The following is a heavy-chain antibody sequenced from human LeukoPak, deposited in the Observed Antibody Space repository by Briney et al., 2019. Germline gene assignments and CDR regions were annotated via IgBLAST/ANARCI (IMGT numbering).Heavy chain of an antibody. V-gene: IGHV3-9*01. CDR2: ISWSSGNI. D-gene: IGHD3-10*01. CDR1: GFTFDDYA. J-gene: IGHJ4*02. Sequence: GGSLRLSCAASGFTFDDYAMHWVRQPPGKGLEWVSGISWSSGNIVYADSVKGRFTISRDNAKKSLYLQMNSLRAEDTALYYCAKEYDCSYYKGGYFDYWGQGTLVTVSS. CDR3: AKEYDCSYYKGGYFDY.